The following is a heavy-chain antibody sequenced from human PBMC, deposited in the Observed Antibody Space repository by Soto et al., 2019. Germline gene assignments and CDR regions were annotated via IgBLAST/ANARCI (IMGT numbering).Heavy chain of an antibody. V-gene: IGHV4-59*01. D-gene: IGHD3-22*01. CDR3: ARDGVDYDSSGYYGAFDI. Sequence: PSETLSLTCTVSGGSISSYYWSWIRQPPGKGLEWIGYIYYSGSTNYNPSLKSRVTISVDTSKNQFSLKLSSVTAADTAVYYCARDGVDYDSSGYYGAFDIWGQGTMVTVSS. CDR2: IYYSGST. J-gene: IGHJ3*02. CDR1: GGSISSYY.